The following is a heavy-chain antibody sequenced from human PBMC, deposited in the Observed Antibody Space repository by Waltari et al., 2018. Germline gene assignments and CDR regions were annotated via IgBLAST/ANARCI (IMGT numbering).Heavy chain of an antibody. J-gene: IGHJ4*02. V-gene: IGHV4-4*02. CDR3: ARDRGRGLYLDS. CDR2: IHGSGRT. CDR1: GASLNRNYW. D-gene: IGHD2-15*01. Sequence: QLQLQQSGPGLVKPSESLSLTCAVSGASLNRNYWWNWVRQPPGKGLEWIGQIHGSGRTNYNPSLESRVTVSIDTSNNQFSLKMSYATAADTTVYYCARDRGRGLYLDSWGQGTLVTVSP.